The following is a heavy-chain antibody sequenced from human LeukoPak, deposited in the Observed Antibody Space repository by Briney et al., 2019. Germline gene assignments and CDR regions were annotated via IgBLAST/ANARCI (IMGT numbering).Heavy chain of an antibody. CDR1: GFTLSSYA. D-gene: IGHD1-1*01. CDR2: IKSKTDGGTT. Sequence: GSLRVSCAASGFTLSSYAMSWVRPAPGKGLEWVGRIKSKTDGGTTHYAEPVKGRLTISRDDSKNTLYLQMNSLKTEDTAVYYCITVALRYNWNDGVREDFDYWGQGTLVTVSS. J-gene: IGHJ4*02. CDR3: ITVALRYNWNDGVREDFDY. V-gene: IGHV3-15*01.